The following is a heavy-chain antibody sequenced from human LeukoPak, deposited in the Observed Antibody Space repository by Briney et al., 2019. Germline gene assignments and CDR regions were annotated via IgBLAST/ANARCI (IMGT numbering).Heavy chain of an antibody. CDR1: GFTFSSYA. CDR2: ISSRGGTT. V-gene: IGHV3-23*01. CDR3: AKDLTAMITWWYFDL. D-gene: IGHD5-18*01. Sequence: PGGSLRLSCAASGFTFSSYAMSWVRQAPGKGLEWVSTISSRGGTTYYADSVKGQFTISRDNSRNTLYLQMNSLRAEDTAVYYCAKDLTAMITWWYFDLRGRGTLVTVSS. J-gene: IGHJ2*01.